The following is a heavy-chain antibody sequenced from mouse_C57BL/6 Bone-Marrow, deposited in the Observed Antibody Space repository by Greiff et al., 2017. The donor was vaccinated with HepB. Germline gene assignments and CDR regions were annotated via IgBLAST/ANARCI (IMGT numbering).Heavy chain of an antibody. CDR1: GYTFTSYW. V-gene: IGHV1-7*01. CDR2: INPSSGYT. CDR3: ARPITTVVYYYAMDY. Sequence: QVQLQQSGAELAKPGASVKLSCKASGYTFTSYWMHWVKQRPGQGLEWIGYINPSSGYTKYNQKFKDKATLTADKSSSAAYMQLSSLTYEDSAVYYCARPITTVVYYYAMDYGGQGTAVTVSA. D-gene: IGHD1-1*01. J-gene: IGHJ4*01.